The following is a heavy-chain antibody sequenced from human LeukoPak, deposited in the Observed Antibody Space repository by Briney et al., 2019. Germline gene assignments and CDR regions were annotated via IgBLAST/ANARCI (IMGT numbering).Heavy chain of an antibody. CDR3: ARDAIIGGILV. V-gene: IGHV3-21*01. Sequence: GGSRRPSCPASGFTFSSYTMNWVRQAPGKGLEWVSSITSIVGHIYCADSVKGPFTISRDNAKNSLYLQMNSLRAEDTAVYYCARDAIIGGILVWGQGTLVTVSS. CDR1: GFTFSSYT. D-gene: IGHD3-16*02. CDR2: ITSIVGHI. J-gene: IGHJ4*02.